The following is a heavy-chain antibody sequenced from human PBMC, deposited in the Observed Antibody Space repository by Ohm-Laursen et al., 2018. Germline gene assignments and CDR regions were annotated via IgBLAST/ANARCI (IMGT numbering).Heavy chain of an antibody. CDR1: GFTFSRYG. CDR2: IYYDGLNK. CDR3: ARSHVHDFGDYLDF. J-gene: IGHJ4*02. Sequence: SLRLSCSASGFTFSRYGMHWARQAPGKGLEWVAIIYYDGLNKYYADSVKGRFTISKDNSNNALYLQMYSLRAEDTAVYYCARSHVHDFGDYLDFWGQGTLVTVSS. V-gene: IGHV3-33*01. D-gene: IGHD4-17*01.